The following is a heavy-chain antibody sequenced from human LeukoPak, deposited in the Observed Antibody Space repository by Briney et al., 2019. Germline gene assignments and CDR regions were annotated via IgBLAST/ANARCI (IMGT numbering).Heavy chain of an antibody. D-gene: IGHD3-22*01. CDR2: FDPEDGET. V-gene: IGHV1-24*01. CDR1: GYTLTELS. J-gene: IGHJ4*02. CDR3: ATARITMIVVPLDY. Sequence: ASVKVSCKVSGYTLTELSMHWVRQAPGKGLEWMGGFDPEDGETIYAQKFQGGVTMTEDTSTDTAYMELSSLRSEDTAVYYCATARITMIVVPLDYWGQGTLVTVSS.